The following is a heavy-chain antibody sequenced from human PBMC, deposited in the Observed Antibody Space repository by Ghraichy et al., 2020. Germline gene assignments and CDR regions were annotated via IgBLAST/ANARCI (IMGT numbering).Heavy chain of an antibody. J-gene: IGHJ6*02. Sequence: GGSLRLSCAASGFTFSSYGMHWVRQAPGKGLEWVAVISYDGSNKYYADSVKGRFTISRDNSKNTLYLQMNSPRAEDTAVYYCAKDIVVVAATLYYYYGMDVWGQGTTVTVSS. CDR2: ISYDGSNK. CDR3: AKDIVVVAATLYYYYGMDV. D-gene: IGHD2-15*01. V-gene: IGHV3-30*18. CDR1: GFTFSSYG.